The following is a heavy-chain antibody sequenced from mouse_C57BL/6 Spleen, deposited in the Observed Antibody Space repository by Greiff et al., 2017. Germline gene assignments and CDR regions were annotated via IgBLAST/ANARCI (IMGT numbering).Heavy chain of an antibody. D-gene: IGHD1-1*01. Sequence: VQLQQPGAELVKPGASVKMSCKASGYTFTSYWITWVKQRPGQGLEWIGDIYPGSGSTNYNEKFKSKATLTVDTSSSTAYMQLSSLTSEDSAVYYCARRDYGSSWNWYFDVWGTGTTVTVSS. V-gene: IGHV1-55*01. J-gene: IGHJ1*03. CDR3: ARRDYGSSWNWYFDV. CDR2: IYPGSGST. CDR1: GYTFTSYW.